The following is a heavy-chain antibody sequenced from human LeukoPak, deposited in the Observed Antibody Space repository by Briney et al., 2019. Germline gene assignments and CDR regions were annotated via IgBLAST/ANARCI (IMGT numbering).Heavy chain of an antibody. V-gene: IGHV3-48*01. Sequence: GGSLRLSCVTSGFTFSSYEMNWVRQAPGKGLEWVSYISSSSSTIYYADSVKGRFTISRDNVKNSLYLQMNSLRAEDTAVYYCAREFSGSNYGFPFDYWGQGTLVTVSS. CDR3: AREFSGSNYGFPFDY. CDR1: GFTFSSYE. CDR2: ISSSSSTI. J-gene: IGHJ4*02. D-gene: IGHD1-26*01.